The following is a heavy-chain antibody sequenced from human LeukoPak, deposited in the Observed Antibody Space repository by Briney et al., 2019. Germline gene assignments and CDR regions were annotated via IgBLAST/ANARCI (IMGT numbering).Heavy chain of an antibody. V-gene: IGHV3-30*03. CDR3: ARDRRVQLWSPAGFDY. CDR2: ISYDGSNK. J-gene: IGHJ4*02. CDR1: GFTFSSYG. D-gene: IGHD5-18*01. Sequence: QAGGSLRLSCAASGFTFSSYGMHWVRQAPGKGLEWVAVISYDGSNKYYADSVKGRFTISRDNAKNSLYLQMNSLRAEDTAVYYCARDRRVQLWSPAGFDYWGQGTLVTVSS.